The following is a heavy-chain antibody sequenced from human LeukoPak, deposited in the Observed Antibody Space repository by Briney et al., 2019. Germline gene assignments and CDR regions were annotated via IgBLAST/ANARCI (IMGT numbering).Heavy chain of an antibody. V-gene: IGHV4-39*07. Sequence: PSETLYLTCTVSRGSISSSIYYWGWIRQPPGKGLEWIATIHSSGSTYYNPSLKSRVTISVDTSKNQFSLNLSSVTAADTAVYYCAREPGYCSGGSCYGGWFDPWGQGTLVTVSS. CDR3: AREPGYCSGGSCYGGWFDP. D-gene: IGHD2-15*01. CDR1: RGSISSSIYY. J-gene: IGHJ5*02. CDR2: IHSSGST.